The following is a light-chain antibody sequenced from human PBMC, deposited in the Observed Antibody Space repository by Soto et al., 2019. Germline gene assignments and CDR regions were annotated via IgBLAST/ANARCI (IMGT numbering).Light chain of an antibody. V-gene: IGKV3-15*01. J-gene: IGKJ1*01. CDR1: QSVSSN. Sequence: EIVMTQSPATLSVSPGERATLSCRASQSVSSNLAWYQQKPGQAPRLLIYGASNRATGIPDRFSGSGSGTDFTLTISRLQSEDFAVYYCQNYNYWPPKTFGQGTKVDIK. CDR3: QNYNYWPPKT. CDR2: GAS.